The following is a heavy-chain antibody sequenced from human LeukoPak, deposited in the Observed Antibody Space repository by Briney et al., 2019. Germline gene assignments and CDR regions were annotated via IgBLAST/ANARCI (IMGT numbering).Heavy chain of an antibody. CDR1: GGTFSSYA. Sequence: ASVKVSCKASGGTFSSYAISWVRQAPGQGLEWMGGIIPIFGTANYAQKFQGRVTITADESTSTAYMELSSLRSEDTAVYYCARLAPLSYYYDSSGYYDYWGQGTLVTVSS. J-gene: IGHJ4*02. D-gene: IGHD3-22*01. CDR2: IIPIFGTA. CDR3: ARLAPLSYYYDSSGYYDY. V-gene: IGHV1-69*01.